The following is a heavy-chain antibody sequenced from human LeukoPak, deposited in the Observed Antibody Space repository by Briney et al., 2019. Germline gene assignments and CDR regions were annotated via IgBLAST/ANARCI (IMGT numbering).Heavy chain of an antibody. CDR3: ARCYASGSYSIDY. V-gene: IGHV3-21*01. CDR1: GFTVSTNY. CDR2: ISSTSSYI. D-gene: IGHD3-10*01. J-gene: IGHJ4*02. Sequence: GGSLRLSCAASGFTVSTNYMSWVRQVPGKGLQWVSSISSTSSYIYYADSVKGRFTVSRDNAKNSLSLQMDSLGAEDTAVYYCARCYASGSYSIDYWGQGTLVTVSS.